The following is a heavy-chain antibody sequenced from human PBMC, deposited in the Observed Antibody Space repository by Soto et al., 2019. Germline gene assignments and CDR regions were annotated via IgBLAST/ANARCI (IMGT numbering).Heavy chain of an antibody. D-gene: IGHD6-13*01. CDR1: GGTFNSYS. Sequence: QVQLVQSGAEVKTPGSSVKVSCEASGGTFNSYSINWVRQAPGQGLEWMGRIIPMFGTTDYAQRFQCRVTFTADESTNTASMEVTNLTSEDTAVYYCARAAVLTFTRFYDVDVWGQGTTVTVSS. CDR3: ARAAVLTFTRFYDVDV. J-gene: IGHJ6*02. CDR2: IIPMFGTT. V-gene: IGHV1-69*18.